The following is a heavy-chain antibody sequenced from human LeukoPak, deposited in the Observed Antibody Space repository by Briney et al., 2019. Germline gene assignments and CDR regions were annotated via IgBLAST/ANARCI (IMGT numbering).Heavy chain of an antibody. Sequence: GGSLRLSCAAYGFTFSLYGMHWVRQAPGKGLEWVAVISYDGSNKYYADSVKGRFTVSRDNSKNTLYLQMSSLRAEDTAVYYCAKDERNWNYNLASQTYDWGQGTLVTVSS. J-gene: IGHJ4*02. D-gene: IGHD1-7*01. CDR2: ISYDGSNK. V-gene: IGHV3-30*18. CDR3: AKDERNWNYNLASQTYD. CDR1: GFTFSLYG.